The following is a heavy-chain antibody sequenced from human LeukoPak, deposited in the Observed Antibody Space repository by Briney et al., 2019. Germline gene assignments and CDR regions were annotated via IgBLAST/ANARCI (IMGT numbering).Heavy chain of an antibody. V-gene: IGHV1-69*04. D-gene: IGHD3-16*01. J-gene: IGHJ6*02. CDR1: GGTFSSYA. Sequence: SVKVSCKASGGTFSSYAISWVRQAPGQGLEWMGRIIPILGIANYAQKFQGRVTITADKSTSTAYMELSSLRSEDTAVYCCARGGSWAPQDVWGQGTTVTVSS. CDR3: ARGGSWAPQDV. CDR2: IIPILGIA.